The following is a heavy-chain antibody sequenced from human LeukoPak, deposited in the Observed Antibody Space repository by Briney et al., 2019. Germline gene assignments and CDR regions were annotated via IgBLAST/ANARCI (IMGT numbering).Heavy chain of an antibody. Sequence: SETLSLTCAVYGGSFSGYYWSWIRQPPGKGLEWIGEINHSGSTNYNPSLKSRVTISVDTTKNQFSLKLSSVTAADTAVYYCAREGYGGNFKLFAFDIWGQGTMVTVSS. CDR3: AREGYGGNFKLFAFDI. J-gene: IGHJ3*02. V-gene: IGHV4-34*01. CDR2: INHSGST. D-gene: IGHD4-23*01. CDR1: GGSFSGYY.